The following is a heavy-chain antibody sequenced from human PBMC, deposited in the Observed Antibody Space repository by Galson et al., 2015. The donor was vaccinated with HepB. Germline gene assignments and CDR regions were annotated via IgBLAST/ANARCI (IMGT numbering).Heavy chain of an antibody. V-gene: IGHV3-21*01. D-gene: IGHD3-10*01. J-gene: IGHJ4*02. Sequence: SLRLSCAASGFTFSCYSMNWVRQAPGKGLEWVSSISSSSSYIYYADSVKGRFTISRDNAKNSLYLQMNSLRAEDTAVYYCARVLWFGEALDYWGQGTLVTVSS. CDR1: GFTFSCYS. CDR3: ARVLWFGEALDY. CDR2: ISSSSSYI.